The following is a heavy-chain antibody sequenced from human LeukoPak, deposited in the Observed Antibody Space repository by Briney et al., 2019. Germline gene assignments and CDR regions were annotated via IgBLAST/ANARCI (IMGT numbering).Heavy chain of an antibody. D-gene: IGHD4-17*01. CDR2: ISYDGSNK. V-gene: IGHV3-30*04. Sequence: PGRSLRLSCAASGFTFSSYAMHWVRQAPGKGLEWVAVISYDGSNKYYADSVKGRFTISRDNSKNTLYLQMNSLRAEDTAVYYCARGMGTVTKDAFDIWGQGTMVTVSS. J-gene: IGHJ3*02. CDR3: ARGMGTVTKDAFDI. CDR1: GFTFSSYA.